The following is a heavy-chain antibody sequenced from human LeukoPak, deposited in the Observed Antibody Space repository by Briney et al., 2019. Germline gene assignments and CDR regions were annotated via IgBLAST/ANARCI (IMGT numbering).Heavy chain of an antibody. J-gene: IGHJ4*02. Sequence: GGSLRLSCAASGFTFSSYAMSWVRQAPGKGLEWVSSISTSSGHIYYADSVKGRFTISRDNAKNSLYLQMNSLRAEDTAVYYCAPDTIFGAYWGQGTLVTVSS. CDR1: GFTFSSYA. V-gene: IGHV3-21*01. D-gene: IGHD3-3*01. CDR2: ISTSSGHI. CDR3: APDTIFGAY.